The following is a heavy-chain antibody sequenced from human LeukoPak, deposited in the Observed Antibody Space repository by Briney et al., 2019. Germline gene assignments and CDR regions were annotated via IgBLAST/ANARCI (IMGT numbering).Heavy chain of an antibody. CDR1: GFTFSTYA. CDR2: ITGDSAYI. V-gene: IGHV3-21*01. J-gene: IGHJ4*02. CDR3: ARYGVSSSTSYIDF. D-gene: IGHD2-2*01. Sequence: EGPLRLSCAASGFTFSTYAMNWVRQAPGEGRKWVSFITGDSAYIYYADSVKGRFTISRDNAKNSLYLQMNSLRAEDTAVYYCARYGVSSSTSYIDFWGQGTLVTVSS.